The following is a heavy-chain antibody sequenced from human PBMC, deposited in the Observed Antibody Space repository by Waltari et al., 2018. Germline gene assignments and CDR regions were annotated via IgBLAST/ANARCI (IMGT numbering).Heavy chain of an antibody. CDR3: AKDLTYYYDSSGYN. V-gene: IGHV3-23*01. CDR2: ISGSGGRT. Sequence: EVQLLESGGGLVQPGGSLRLSCAASGFTFSSYAMSWVRQAPGKGLEWVSAISGSGGRTYYADSVKGRFTISRDNSKNTLYLQMNSLRAEDTAVYYCAKDLTYYYDSSGYNWGQGTLVTVSS. D-gene: IGHD3-22*01. CDR1: GFTFSSYA. J-gene: IGHJ4*02.